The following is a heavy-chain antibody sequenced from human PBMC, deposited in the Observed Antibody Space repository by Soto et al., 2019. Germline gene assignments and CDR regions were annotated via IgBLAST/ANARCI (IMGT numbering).Heavy chain of an antibody. CDR3: ARRPHCSGGICYYGLDN. Sequence: QVQLVQSGAEVKKPGASVNVSCKASGYTFTNSDINWVRQAPGQGLEWMGWMNPDSGHAAYAQKFQGRVTLTTSTSTSTVYMEMRSLGSEDTAVYYCARRPHCSGGICYYGLDNWGQGTLVTVSS. CDR2: MNPDSGHA. CDR1: GYTFTNSD. D-gene: IGHD2-15*01. V-gene: IGHV1-8*01. J-gene: IGHJ4*02.